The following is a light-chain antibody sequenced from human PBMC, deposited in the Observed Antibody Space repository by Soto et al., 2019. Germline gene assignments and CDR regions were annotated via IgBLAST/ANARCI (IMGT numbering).Light chain of an antibody. CDR3: QQYSYWPRT. J-gene: IGKJ1*01. CDR2: GAS. CDR1: QSIITT. Sequence: VMTKSPATLSWSPGERVTLSVMAIQSIITTLAWYQQNHGQAPRLLIYGASTRASGVPGRFSGSGSGTDFTLTISSLQSEDFAVYYCQQYSYWPRTFGQGTKVDI. V-gene: IGKV3-15*01.